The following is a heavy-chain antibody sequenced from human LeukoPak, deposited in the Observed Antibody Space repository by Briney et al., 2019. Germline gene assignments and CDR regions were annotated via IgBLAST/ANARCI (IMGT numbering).Heavy chain of an antibody. V-gene: IGHV1-46*01. CDR2: INTSGATT. Sequence: GASVKVSCKTSGYTFTRYYIHWVRQAPGQELEWMGIINTSGATTRYGQKFKGRVTATRDTSTSTVYMEMSSLNSEDTAVYYCARGLESSGWYGMDVWGQGTTIIVSS. CDR1: GYTFTRYY. D-gene: IGHD6-19*01. CDR3: ARGLESSGWYGMDV. J-gene: IGHJ6*02.